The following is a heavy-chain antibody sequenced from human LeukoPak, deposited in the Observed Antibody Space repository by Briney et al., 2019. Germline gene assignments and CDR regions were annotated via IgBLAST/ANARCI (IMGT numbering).Heavy chain of an antibody. CDR1: GGTFSSYA. J-gene: IGHJ3*02. D-gene: IGHD3-22*01. Sequence: SVKVSCKASGGTFSSYAISWVRQAPGQGLEWMGRIIPILGIANYAQKFQGRVTITADKSTSTAYMELSSLRSEDTAVYYCARGGYYYDSSGYFTGYAFDIWGQGTMVTVSS. CDR2: IIPILGIA. CDR3: ARGGYYYDSSGYFTGYAFDI. V-gene: IGHV1-69*04.